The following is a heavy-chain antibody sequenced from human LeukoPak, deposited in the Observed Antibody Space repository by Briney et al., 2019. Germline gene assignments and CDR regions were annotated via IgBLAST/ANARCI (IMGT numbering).Heavy chain of an antibody. CDR3: AKTPGSSGWLFHH. D-gene: IGHD6-19*01. CDR1: GSTFSSHA. CDR2: LSGSGYNT. Sequence: GGSLRLSCAASGSTFSSHALSWVRQAPGKGLEWVSSLSGSGYNTYYADSVKGRFTISRDNSKNTLYLQMNSLRAEDTAVYYCAKTPGSSGWLFHHWGQGTLVTVSS. V-gene: IGHV3-23*01. J-gene: IGHJ1*01.